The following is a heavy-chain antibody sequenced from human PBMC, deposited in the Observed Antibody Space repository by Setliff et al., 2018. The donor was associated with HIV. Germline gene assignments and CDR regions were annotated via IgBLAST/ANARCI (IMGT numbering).Heavy chain of an antibody. CDR2: IFTSGST. Sequence: SETLSLTCTVSGGSVSSGSYFWSWIRQPAGKGLEWIGHIFTSGSTSYNPSLKSRLTMSINTSKNQFSLKMNSVTAADTAVYYCAGQPHDFDSSGYYGDAFDIWGQGTMVTVSS. J-gene: IGHJ3*02. CDR3: AGQPHDFDSSGYYGDAFDI. V-gene: IGHV4-61*09. D-gene: IGHD3-22*01. CDR1: GGSVSSGSYF.